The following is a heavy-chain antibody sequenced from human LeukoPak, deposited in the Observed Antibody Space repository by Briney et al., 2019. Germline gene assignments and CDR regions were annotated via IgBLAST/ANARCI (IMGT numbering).Heavy chain of an antibody. J-gene: IGHJ4*02. D-gene: IGHD6-13*01. CDR2: IDWDDDK. CDR1: GFSLSTSGMC. Sequence: ESGPALVKPTQTLTLTCTFSGFSLSTSGMCVSWIRQPPGKALEWLARIDWDDDKYYSTSLKTRLTISKDTPKNQVVLTMTNMDPVDTATYYCARISIRYSSSRHFDYWGQGTLVTVSS. CDR3: ARISIRYSSSRHFDY. V-gene: IGHV2-70*11.